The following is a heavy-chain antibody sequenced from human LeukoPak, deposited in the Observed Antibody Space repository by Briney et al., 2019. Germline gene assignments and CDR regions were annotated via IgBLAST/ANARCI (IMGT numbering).Heavy chain of an antibody. J-gene: IGHJ4*02. V-gene: IGHV4-39*01. Sequence: PSETLSLTCTVSGGSISSSISYWGWIRQPPGKGLEWIGSIFYSGSTSYNPSLKSRVTISVDTSKNQFSLKLRSVTAADTAVYYCARPIAVAGSYYFDNWGQGTQVTVSS. CDR2: IFYSGST. CDR1: GGSISSSISY. D-gene: IGHD6-19*01. CDR3: ARPIAVAGSYYFDN.